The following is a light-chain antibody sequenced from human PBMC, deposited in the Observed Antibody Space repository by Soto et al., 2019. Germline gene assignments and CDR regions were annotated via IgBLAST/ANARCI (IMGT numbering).Light chain of an antibody. CDR3: SSYTSSRAYV. J-gene: IGLJ1*01. V-gene: IGLV2-14*01. Sequence: QSVLTQPASVSGSPGQSITISCTGTSSDVGGYNYVSWYQQQSGEAPKLVIHEVSNRPSGVSNRFSGSKSGNTASLTISGLQAEDEADYYCSSYTSSRAYVFGIGTKVTVL. CDR2: EVS. CDR1: SSDVGGYNY.